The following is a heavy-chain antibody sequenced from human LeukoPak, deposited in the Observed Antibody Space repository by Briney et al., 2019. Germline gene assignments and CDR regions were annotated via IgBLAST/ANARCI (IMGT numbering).Heavy chain of an antibody. V-gene: IGHV3-64*01. CDR2: ISSNGGST. CDR1: GFTFSSYA. CDR3: AKEGPAANTYYYYYMDV. J-gene: IGHJ6*03. D-gene: IGHD2-2*01. Sequence: PGGSLRLSCAASGFTFSSYAMHWVRQAPGKGLEYVSGISSNGGSTYYANSVKGRFTISRDNSKNTLYLQMNSLRAEDTAVYYCAKEGPAANTYYYYYMDVWGKGTTVTVSS.